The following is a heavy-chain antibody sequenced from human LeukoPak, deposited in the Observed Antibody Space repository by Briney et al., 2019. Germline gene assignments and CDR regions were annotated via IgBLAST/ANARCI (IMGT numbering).Heavy chain of an antibody. CDR2: MNPNSGNT. D-gene: IGHD3-10*01. CDR3: ARASRITMVRGTYYFDY. Sequence: ASVKVSCKASGYTFTSYAMNWVRQAPGQGLEWMGWMNPNSGNTGYAQKFQGRVTMTRNTSISTAYRELSSLRSEDTAVYYCARASRITMVRGTYYFDYWGQGTLVTVSS. V-gene: IGHV1-8*02. J-gene: IGHJ4*02. CDR1: GYTFTSYA.